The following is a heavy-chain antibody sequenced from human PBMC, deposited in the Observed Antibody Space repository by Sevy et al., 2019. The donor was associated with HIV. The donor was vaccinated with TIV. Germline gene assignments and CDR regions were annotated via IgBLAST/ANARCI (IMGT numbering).Heavy chain of an antibody. V-gene: IGHV3-21*01. J-gene: IGHJ4*02. D-gene: IGHD2-2*01. CDR3: AGGPIVVVPAAPPPDFDY. Sequence: GGSLRLSCAASGFTFSSYSMNWVRQAPGKGLEWVSSISTSSSYTYYADSVKGRFTISRDNAKNSLYLQMNSLRAEDTAVFYGAGGPIVVVPAAPPPDFDYWGQGTLVTVSS. CDR2: ISTSSSYT. CDR1: GFTFSSYS.